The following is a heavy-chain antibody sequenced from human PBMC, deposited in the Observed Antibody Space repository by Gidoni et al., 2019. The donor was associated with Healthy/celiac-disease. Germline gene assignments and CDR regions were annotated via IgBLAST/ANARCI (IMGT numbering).Heavy chain of an antibody. CDR1: GFTFSSHG. Sequence: QVQLVESGGGVVQPGRSLRLSCAASGFTFSSHGMHWVRQAPGKGLEWVAVISYDGSNKNFADSMKGRFTVSRDNSKNTLYLQMNSLRAEDTAVYYCAKAEDHYFYGMDVWGQGTTVTVSS. V-gene: IGHV3-30*18. J-gene: IGHJ6*02. CDR2: ISYDGSNK. CDR3: AKAEDHYFYGMDV.